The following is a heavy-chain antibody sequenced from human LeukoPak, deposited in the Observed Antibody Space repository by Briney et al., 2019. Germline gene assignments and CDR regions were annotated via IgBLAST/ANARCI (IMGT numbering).Heavy chain of an antibody. CDR1: GGSFSGYY. J-gene: IGHJ6*03. CDR3: AKSSSWYVGTSPEGYYYYMDV. CDR2: INHSGST. Sequence: SETLSLTCAVYGGSFSGYYWSWIRQPPGKGLEWIGEINHSGSTNYNPSLKSRVTISVDTSKNQFSLKLSSVTAADTAVYYCAKSSSWYVGTSPEGYYYYMDVWGKGTTVTISS. D-gene: IGHD6-13*01. V-gene: IGHV4-34*01.